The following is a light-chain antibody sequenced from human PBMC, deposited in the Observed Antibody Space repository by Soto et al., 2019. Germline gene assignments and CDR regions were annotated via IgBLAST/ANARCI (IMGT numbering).Light chain of an antibody. V-gene: IGKV1-39*01. J-gene: IGKJ4*01. CDR2: VES. CDR1: QNINNY. CDR3: QKSYTTPLP. Sequence: DVQVTQSPSSLSASVGARVTITCRASQNINNYFNWYQQKPGKAPNLLISVESNLQSGVPSSFSGSGSVTEFTLTISSLQPEDFATYYCQKSYTTPLPFGGGTKVEI.